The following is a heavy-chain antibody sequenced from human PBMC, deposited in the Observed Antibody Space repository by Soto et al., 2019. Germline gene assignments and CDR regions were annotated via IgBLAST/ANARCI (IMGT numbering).Heavy chain of an antibody. CDR3: GGGGYCSGGSCHSYCYYYMDV. CDR1: GGTFSSYT. D-gene: IGHD2-15*01. V-gene: IGHV1-69*02. CDR2: IIPILGIA. J-gene: IGHJ6*03. Sequence: QVQLVQSGAEVKKPGSSVKVSCTASGGTFSSYTISWVRQAPGQGLEWMGRIIPILGIANYAQKFQGRVTITADKSTRTAFMELSSLRTEDTAVYYCGGGGYCSGGSCHSYCYYYMDVWGKGPTVTVSS.